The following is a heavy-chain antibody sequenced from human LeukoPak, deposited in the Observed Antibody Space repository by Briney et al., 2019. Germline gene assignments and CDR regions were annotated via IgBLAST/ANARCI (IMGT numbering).Heavy chain of an antibody. V-gene: IGHV1-2*04. CDR2: INPNSGGT. J-gene: IGHJ3*02. CDR1: GYTFTGHY. CDR3: ARDSGLTVRPPDAFDI. D-gene: IGHD4-17*01. Sequence: ASVKVPCKASGYTFTGHYMHWVRQAPGQGLEWMGWINPNSGGTNYAQKFQGWVTMTRDTSISTAYMELSRLRSDDTAVYYCARDSGLTVRPPDAFDIWGQRTMVTVSS.